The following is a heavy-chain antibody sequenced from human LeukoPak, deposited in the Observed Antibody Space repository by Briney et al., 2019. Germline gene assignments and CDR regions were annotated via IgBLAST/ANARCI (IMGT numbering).Heavy chain of an antibody. D-gene: IGHD4-17*01. J-gene: IGHJ3*02. CDR3: ARGPPTARPIDDALDI. Sequence: GGSLRLSCSASGFIVNFNYMSWVRQAPGKGLEWVSVIYAGGGTTYYADSVKGRFTISRDNSKNMLYLQMNSLRGEDTAVYYCARGPPTARPIDDALDIWGQGTMVTVSS. V-gene: IGHV3-66*01. CDR2: IYAGGGTT. CDR1: GFIVNFNY.